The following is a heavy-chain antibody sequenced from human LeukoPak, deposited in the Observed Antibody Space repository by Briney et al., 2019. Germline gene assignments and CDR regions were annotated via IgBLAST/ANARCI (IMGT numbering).Heavy chain of an antibody. V-gene: IGHV3-21*01. Sequence: GGSLRLSCAASGFTFSSYSMNWVRQAPGKGLEWVSSISSSSSYIYYADSVKGRFTISRDNAKNSLYLQMNSLRAEDTAVYYCARDVLWFGELSAFDIWGQGTMVTVSS. CDR1: GFTFSSYS. CDR2: ISSSSSYI. D-gene: IGHD3-10*01. CDR3: ARDVLWFGELSAFDI. J-gene: IGHJ3*02.